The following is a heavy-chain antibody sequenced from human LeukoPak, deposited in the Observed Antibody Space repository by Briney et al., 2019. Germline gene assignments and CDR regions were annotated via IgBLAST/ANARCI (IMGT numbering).Heavy chain of an antibody. D-gene: IGHD3-10*01. J-gene: IGHJ4*02. CDR1: GGTFSSYA. CDR3: ARLNGSGKRPFDY. CDR2: IIPILGIA. V-gene: IGHV1-69*04. Sequence: SVKASCKASGGTFSSYAISWVRQAPGQGLEWMGRIIPILGIANYAQKFQGRVTITADKSTSTAYMELSSLRSEDTAVYYCARLNGSGKRPFDYWGQGTLVTVSS.